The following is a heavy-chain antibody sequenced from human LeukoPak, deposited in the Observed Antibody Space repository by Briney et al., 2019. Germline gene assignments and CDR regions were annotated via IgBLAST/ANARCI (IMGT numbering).Heavy chain of an antibody. D-gene: IGHD3-22*01. CDR2: ISSSGSTI. Sequence: GGSLRLSCAASGFTFSDYYMSWIRQAPGKGLEWVSYISSSGSTIYYADPVKGRFTISRDNAKNSLYLQMNSLRAGDTAVYYCARGALYDSSGRDGGYWGQGTLVTVSS. CDR3: ARGALYDSSGRDGGY. J-gene: IGHJ4*02. CDR1: GFTFSDYY. V-gene: IGHV3-11*01.